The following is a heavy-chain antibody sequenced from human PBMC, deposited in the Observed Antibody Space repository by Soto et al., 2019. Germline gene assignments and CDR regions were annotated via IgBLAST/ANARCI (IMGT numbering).Heavy chain of an antibody. J-gene: IGHJ6*02. CDR2: ISSSSSTI. V-gene: IGHV3-48*02. D-gene: IGHD3-10*01. CDR3: ARGRGKTRFGTDYGMDV. CDR1: GFTFSSYS. Sequence: GGSLRLSCAASGFTFSSYSMNWVRQAPGKGLEWVSYISSSSSTIYYADSVKGRFTISRDNAKNSLYLQMNSLRDEDTAVYYCARGRGKTRFGTDYGMDVWGQGTTVTVSS.